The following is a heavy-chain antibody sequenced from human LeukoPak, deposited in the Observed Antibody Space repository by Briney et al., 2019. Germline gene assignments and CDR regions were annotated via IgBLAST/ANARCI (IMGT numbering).Heavy chain of an antibody. CDR2: IKEDGGET. CDR1: GFVFSNYW. V-gene: IGHV3-7*01. CDR3: ARRKEMQTTFDY. J-gene: IGHJ4*02. Sequence: PGGSLRLSCVASGFVFSNYWMGWVRQAPGKGLEWVANIKEDGGETYYVDSVKGRFTISRDNAKNSLDLQMNSLRDEDTAVYYCARRKEMQTTFDYWGQGTLVTVSS. D-gene: IGHD4/OR15-4a*01.